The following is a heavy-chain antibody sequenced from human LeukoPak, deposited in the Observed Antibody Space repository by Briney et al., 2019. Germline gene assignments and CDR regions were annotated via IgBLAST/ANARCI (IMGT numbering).Heavy chain of an antibody. CDR3: ARHFPEYYDSSGYYFDY. Sequence: SETLSLTCTVSGGSISSYYWGWIRQPPGKGLEWIGSIYYSGSTYYNPSLKSRVTISVDTSKNQFSLKLSSVTAADTAVYYCARHFPEYYDSSGYYFDYWGQGTLVTVSS. CDR2: IYYSGST. J-gene: IGHJ4*02. D-gene: IGHD3-22*01. V-gene: IGHV4-39*01. CDR1: GGSISSYY.